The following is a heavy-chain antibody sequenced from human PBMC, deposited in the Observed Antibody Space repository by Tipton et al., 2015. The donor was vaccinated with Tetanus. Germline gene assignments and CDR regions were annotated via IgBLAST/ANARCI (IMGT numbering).Heavy chain of an antibody. CDR2: ISSTTRYI. J-gene: IGHJ4*02. V-gene: IGHV3-21*01. CDR3: ASGSSLDY. Sequence: SLRLSCEVSGFTFSNYKMNWVRQAPGKGLEWVSSISSTTRYIDYVDSVKGRFTISRDNAKNSVYLQMNSLRVEDTAVYYCASGSSLDYWGQGTLVTVSS. D-gene: IGHD3-10*01. CDR1: GFTFSNYK.